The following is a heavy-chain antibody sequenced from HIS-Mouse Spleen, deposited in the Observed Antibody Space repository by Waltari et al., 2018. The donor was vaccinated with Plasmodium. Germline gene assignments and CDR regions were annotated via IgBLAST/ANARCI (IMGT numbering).Heavy chain of an antibody. D-gene: IGHD7-27*01. J-gene: IGHJ3*02. Sequence: QVQMQESSPGLVKPSQTLSLTCTVPGCATSGAGYYWRCIRPHPGKGLEWSGYIDYSGSTYYNPSLKSRVTISVDTSKNQFSLKLSSVTAADTAVYSCARSSTGEGNAFDIWGQGTMVTVSS. V-gene: IGHV4-31*03. CDR1: GCATSGAGYY. CDR2: IDYSGST. CDR3: ARSSTGEGNAFDI.